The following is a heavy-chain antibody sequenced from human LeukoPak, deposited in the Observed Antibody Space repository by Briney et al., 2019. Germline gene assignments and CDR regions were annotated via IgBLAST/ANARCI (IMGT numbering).Heavy chain of an antibody. Sequence: SETLSLTCTVSGGSISSYYWSWIRQPAGKGLEWIGRIYTSGSTNYNPSLKSRVTMSVDTSKNQFSLKLSSVTAADTAVYYCARSAEESIAARRDWFDPWGQGTLVTVSS. CDR3: ARSAEESIAARRDWFDP. J-gene: IGHJ5*02. CDR2: IYTSGST. D-gene: IGHD6-6*01. CDR1: GGSISSYY. V-gene: IGHV4-4*07.